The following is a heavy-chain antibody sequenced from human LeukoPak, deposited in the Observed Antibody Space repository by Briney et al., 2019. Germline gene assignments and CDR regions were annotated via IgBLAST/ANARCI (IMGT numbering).Heavy chain of an antibody. CDR3: ARDSGITGDYVWGSYRPPYGMDV. CDR1: GFTFNNYW. V-gene: IGHV3-21*01. Sequence: PGGSLRLSCAASGFTFNNYWMSWVRQAPGKGLEWVSSICSSSSYIYYADSVKGRFTISRDNAKNSLYLQMNSLRAEDTAVYYCARDSGITGDYVWGSYRPPYGMDVWGQGTTVTVSS. D-gene: IGHD3-16*02. J-gene: IGHJ6*02. CDR2: ICSSSSYI.